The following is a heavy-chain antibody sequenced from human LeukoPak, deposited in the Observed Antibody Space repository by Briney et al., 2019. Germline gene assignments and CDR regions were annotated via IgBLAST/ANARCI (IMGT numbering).Heavy chain of an antibody. Sequence: SGGSLRLSCAASGFTFSSYAMSWVRQAPGKGLEWVSAISGSGGSTYYADSVKGRFTISRDNSKNTLYLQMNSLRAEDTAVYYCAKLYYYDSSGYPFDYWGQGTLVTVSS. CDR2: ISGSGGST. CDR1: GFTFSSYA. CDR3: AKLYYYDSSGYPFDY. D-gene: IGHD3-22*01. J-gene: IGHJ4*02. V-gene: IGHV3-23*01.